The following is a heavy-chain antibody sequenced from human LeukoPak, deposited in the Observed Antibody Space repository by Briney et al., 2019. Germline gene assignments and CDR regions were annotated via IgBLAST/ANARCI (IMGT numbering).Heavy chain of an antibody. CDR2: INPNSGGT. CDR3: AREDYGDYSVYFQH. V-gene: IGHV1-2*02. Sequence: ASVKVSCKASGYTFTGYYMHWVRQALGQGLEWMGWINPNSGGTNYAQKFQGRVTMTRDTSISTAYMELSRLRSDDTAVYYCAREDYGDYSVYFQHWGQGTLVTVSS. D-gene: IGHD4-17*01. CDR1: GYTFTGYY. J-gene: IGHJ1*01.